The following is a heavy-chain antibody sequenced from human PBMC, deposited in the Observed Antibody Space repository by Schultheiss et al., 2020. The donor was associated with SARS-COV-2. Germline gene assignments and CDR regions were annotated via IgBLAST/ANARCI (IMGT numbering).Heavy chain of an antibody. D-gene: IGHD3-22*01. J-gene: IGHJ4*02. CDR3: AKAAVVVPTTPQYYFDY. Sequence: GGSLRLSCAASGFTFSSYAMSWVRQAPGKGLEWVSAISGSGGSTYYADSVKGRFTISRDNSKNTLYLQMNSLRAEDTAVYYCAKAAVVVPTTPQYYFDYWGQGTLVTVSS. CDR1: GFTFSSYA. CDR2: ISGSGGST. V-gene: IGHV3-23*01.